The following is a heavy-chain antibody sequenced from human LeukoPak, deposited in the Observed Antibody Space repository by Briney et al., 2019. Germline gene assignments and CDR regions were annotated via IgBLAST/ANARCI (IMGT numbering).Heavy chain of an antibody. CDR3: ARSGYYEDWFDP. V-gene: IGHV4-30-4*08. D-gene: IGHD3-3*01. J-gene: IGHJ5*02. Sequence: SQTLSLTCTVSGGSISSGDYYWSWIRQPPGKGLEWIGYIYYSGSTYYSPSLKSRVTISVDTSKNQFSLKLSSVTAADTAVYYCARSGYYEDWFDPWGQGTLVTVSS. CDR1: GGSISSGDYY. CDR2: IYYSGST.